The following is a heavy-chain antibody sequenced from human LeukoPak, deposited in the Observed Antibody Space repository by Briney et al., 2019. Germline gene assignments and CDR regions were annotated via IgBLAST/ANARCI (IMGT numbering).Heavy chain of an antibody. CDR1: GGSINSYY. CDR2: INHSGST. CDR3: ARRRGSGSTQVFDY. V-gene: IGHV4-34*01. D-gene: IGHD6-19*01. J-gene: IGHJ4*02. Sequence: SETLSLTCTVSGGSINSYYWSWIRQPPGEGLEWIGEINHSGSTYYNPSLKSRVTISVGTSKNQFSLKLSSVTAADTAVYYCARRRGSGSTQVFDYWGQGTLVTVSS.